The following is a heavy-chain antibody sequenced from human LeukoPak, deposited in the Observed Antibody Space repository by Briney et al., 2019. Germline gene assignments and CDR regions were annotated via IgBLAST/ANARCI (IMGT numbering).Heavy chain of an antibody. CDR1: GFTFSNSW. CDR2: IRQDGGVK. CDR3: AKDTEGSLDY. J-gene: IGHJ4*02. D-gene: IGHD1-26*01. Sequence: GESLRLSCAASGFTFSNSWMAWVRQAPGKGLEWLANIRQDGGVKHYVDSVEGRFTISRDNAENSLYLQMNILRAEDTAVYYCAKDTEGSLDYWGQGTLVAVSS. V-gene: IGHV3-7*01.